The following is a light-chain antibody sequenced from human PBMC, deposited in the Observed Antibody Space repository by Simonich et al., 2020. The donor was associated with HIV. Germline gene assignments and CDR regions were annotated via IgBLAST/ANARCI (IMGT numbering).Light chain of an antibody. J-gene: IGKJ1*01. CDR1: QTVNSN. V-gene: IGKV3-15*01. CDR3: QQYYNTPPT. CDR2: GAS. Sequence: EIVMTQSPATLSVSPGERATLSCRASQTVNSNLAWYQQKPGQAPTLLIYGASTRATGVPARFSGSGSGTEFTLTISSLQAEDLAVYSCQQYYNTPPTFGQGTKVEIK.